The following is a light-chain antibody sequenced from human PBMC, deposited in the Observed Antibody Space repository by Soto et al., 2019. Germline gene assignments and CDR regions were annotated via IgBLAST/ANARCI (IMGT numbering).Light chain of an antibody. CDR3: QQYGSSGT. CDR2: DAS. CDR1: QSVGHMF. Sequence: EIVLTQSPDTLSLSPGDRATLCCRASQSVGHMFLAWFQQKPGQAPRLLIYDASNRATGIPARFSGSASGTDFTLTISSLEPEDFAVYYCQQYGSSGTFGQGTKVDIK. J-gene: IGKJ1*01. V-gene: IGKV3-20*01.